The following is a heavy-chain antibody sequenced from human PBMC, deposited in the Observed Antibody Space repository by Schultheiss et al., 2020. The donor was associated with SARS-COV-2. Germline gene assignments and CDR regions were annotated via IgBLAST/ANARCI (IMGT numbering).Heavy chain of an antibody. CDR1: GFTFSSYA. D-gene: IGHD3-22*01. Sequence: SCAASGFTFSSYAMSWVRQATGKGLEWVSAIGTAGDTYYPGSVKGRFTISRENAKNSLYLQMNSLRAGDTAVYYCARGRGTMIVAGAFDIWGQGTMVTVSS. CDR3: ARGRGTMIVAGAFDI. CDR2: IGTAGDT. V-gene: IGHV3-13*01. J-gene: IGHJ3*02.